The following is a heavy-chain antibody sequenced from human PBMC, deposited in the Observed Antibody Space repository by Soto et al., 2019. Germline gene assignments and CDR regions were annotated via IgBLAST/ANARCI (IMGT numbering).Heavy chain of an antibody. D-gene: IGHD3-22*01. CDR3: ARDCYDRSGLHY. V-gene: IGHV3-48*01. CDR1: GFTFSTYS. J-gene: IGHJ4*02. CDR2: ISSSSSSI. Sequence: GGSLRLSCAASGFTFSTYSMNWVRQSPGKGLEWVSYISSSSSSIYYADSVKGRFTISRDNAKNSLYLQMNSLRPEDTAVYYCARDCYDRSGLHYWGQGTLVTVSS.